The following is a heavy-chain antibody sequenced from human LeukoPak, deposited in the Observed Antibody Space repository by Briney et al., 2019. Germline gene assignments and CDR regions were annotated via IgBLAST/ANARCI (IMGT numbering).Heavy chain of an antibody. V-gene: IGHV1-69*04. CDR3: ARASYSSSGAPFDY. CDR1: GGTFSSYA. J-gene: IGHJ4*02. Sequence: SVKVSCKASGGTFSSYAISWVRQAPGQGLEWMGRIIPILGIANYPQKFQGRVTITADKSTSTAYMELSSLRSEDTAVYYCARASYSSSGAPFDYWGQGTLVTVSS. D-gene: IGHD6-6*01. CDR2: IIPILGIA.